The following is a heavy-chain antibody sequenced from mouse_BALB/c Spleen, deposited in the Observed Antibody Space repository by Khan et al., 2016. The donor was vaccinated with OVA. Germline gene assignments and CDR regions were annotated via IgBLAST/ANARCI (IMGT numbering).Heavy chain of an antibody. V-gene: IGHV5-6*01. CDR1: GFTFSTYG. Sequence: EVKLVESGGDLVKPGGSLKLSCAASGFTFSTYGMSWVRQTPDKRLEWVATVSTGGSYTYYADSVKGRFTISRDNAKNTLFLQMRVLKSEDTAIFYCTRLAYYDDSEGFAYWGQGTLVTVSA. CDR2: VSTGGSYT. J-gene: IGHJ3*01. D-gene: IGHD1-1*01. CDR3: TRLAYYDDSEGFAY.